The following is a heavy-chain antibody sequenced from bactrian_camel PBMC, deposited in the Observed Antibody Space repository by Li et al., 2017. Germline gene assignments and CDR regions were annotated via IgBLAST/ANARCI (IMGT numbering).Heavy chain of an antibody. CDR3: AADSGYSGSSCLSNRGYNY. CDR1: GRTNIRYC. CDR2: IHSGGAST. Sequence: VQLVESGGGSVQAGGSLRLSCAVSGRTNIRYCMGWFRQAPGKGLEWVSGIHSGGASTYYADSVKGRFTVSKDHAKNTVDLHMVSLKPEDTAMYYCAADSGYSGSSCLSNRGYNYWGQGTQVTVS. D-gene: IGHD3*01. J-gene: IGHJ4*01. V-gene: IGHV3S40*01.